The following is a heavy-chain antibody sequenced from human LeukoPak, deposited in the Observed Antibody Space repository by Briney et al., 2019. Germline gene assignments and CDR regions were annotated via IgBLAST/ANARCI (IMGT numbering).Heavy chain of an antibody. CDR1: GASISSSNYY. CDR2: IYYSRNT. CDR3: ARVSDSGSYPGSFDY. D-gene: IGHD1-26*01. V-gene: IGHV4-39*07. J-gene: IGHJ4*02. Sequence: SETLSLTCTVSGASISSSNYYWGWIRQPPEKGLEWIGNIYYSRNTYYNPSLKSRVTISVDTSKNQFSLKLSSVTAADTAVYYCARVSDSGSYPGSFDYWGQGTLVTVSS.